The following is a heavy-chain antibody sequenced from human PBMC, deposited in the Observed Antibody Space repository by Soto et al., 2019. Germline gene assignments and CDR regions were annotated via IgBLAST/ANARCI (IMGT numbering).Heavy chain of an antibody. CDR2: INHSGSS. CDR3: ARCISLIVEVHRDAPDKYYFDS. V-gene: IGHV4-34*01. D-gene: IGHD2-15*01. J-gene: IGHJ4*02. CDR1: GGSFSGYY. Sequence: SETLSLTCAVYGGSFSGYYWSWIRQSPGKXLEWIGEINHSGSSISNPSLKSRVTISVDTSKNQFSLKLRSVTAADTAAYYCARCISLIVEVHRDAPDKYYFDSWSQGTLVTVSS.